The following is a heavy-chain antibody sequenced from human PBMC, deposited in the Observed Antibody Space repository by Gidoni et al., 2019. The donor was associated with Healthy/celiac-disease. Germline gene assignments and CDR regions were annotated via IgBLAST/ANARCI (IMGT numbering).Heavy chain of an antibody. CDR2: VSWNNGRT. CDR1: GFIFHTYG. CDR3: AKEMGDTSYDSRTSRYPFDY. J-gene: IGHJ4*02. Sequence: EVQLVESGGGLVQTGRSLRLSCAASGFIFHTYGMHWVRQVPGKGLEWVSGVSWNNGRTEYADSVKGRFTMSRDNAKNSLSLQMNSLRAEDTALYYCAKEMGDTSYDSRTSRYPFDYWGQGTLVTVSS. D-gene: IGHD3-22*01. V-gene: IGHV3-9*01.